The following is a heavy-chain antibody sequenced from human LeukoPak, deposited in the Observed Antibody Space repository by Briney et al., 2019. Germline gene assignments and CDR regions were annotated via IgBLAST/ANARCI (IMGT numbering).Heavy chain of an antibody. J-gene: IGHJ4*02. CDR2: IDGGGGPT. D-gene: IGHD6-25*01. CDR3: AKNSGYNWQYFFDH. CDR1: GFTFRNYA. Sequence: GGSLRLSCAASGFTFRNYAMSWVRQAPGKGLEGVSVIDGGGGPTYYADSVKGRFTISRGNSKNTLYLQINSLRAEDVAVYFCAKNSGYNWQYFFDHWGQGTLVTVSS. V-gene: IGHV3-23*01.